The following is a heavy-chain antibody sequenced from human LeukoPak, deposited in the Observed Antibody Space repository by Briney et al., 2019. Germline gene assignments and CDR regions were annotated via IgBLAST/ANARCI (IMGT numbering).Heavy chain of an antibody. J-gene: IGHJ4*02. D-gene: IGHD6-6*01. CDR1: GFTFSSYA. V-gene: IGHV3-30-3*01. Sequence: PGRSLRLSCAASGFTFSSYAMHWVRQAPGKGLEWVAVISYDGSNKYYADSVKGRFTISRDNSKNTLYLQMNSLRAEDTAVYYCARGTSEYSSPGGYWGQGTLVTVSS. CDR3: ARGTSEYSSPGGY. CDR2: ISYDGSNK.